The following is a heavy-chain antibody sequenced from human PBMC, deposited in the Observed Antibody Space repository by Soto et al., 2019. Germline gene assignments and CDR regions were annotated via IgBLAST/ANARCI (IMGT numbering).Heavy chain of an antibody. V-gene: IGHV1-69*13. D-gene: IGHD3-22*01. Sequence: VASVKVSCKASGGTFSSYAISWVRQAPGQGLEWMGGIIPIFGTANYAQKFQGRVTITADESTSTAYMELSSLRSEDTAVYYCARNAYYYDSSGPNWFDPWGQGTLVTVSS. CDR3: ARNAYYYDSSGPNWFDP. J-gene: IGHJ5*02. CDR2: IIPIFGTA. CDR1: GGTFSSYA.